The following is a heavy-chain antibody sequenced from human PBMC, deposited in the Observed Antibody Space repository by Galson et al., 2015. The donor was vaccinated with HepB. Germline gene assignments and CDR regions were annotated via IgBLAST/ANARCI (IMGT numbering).Heavy chain of an antibody. CDR2: ISAYNGNT. Sequence: SVKVSCKASGYTFTSYGISWVRQAPGQGLEWMGWISAYNGNTNYAQKLQGRVTMTTDTSTSTAYMELRSLRSDDTAVYYCARPRERGYSGYDGDAFDIWGQGTMVTVSS. J-gene: IGHJ3*02. V-gene: IGHV1-18*01. CDR3: ARPRERGYSGYDGDAFDI. CDR1: GYTFTSYG. D-gene: IGHD5-12*01.